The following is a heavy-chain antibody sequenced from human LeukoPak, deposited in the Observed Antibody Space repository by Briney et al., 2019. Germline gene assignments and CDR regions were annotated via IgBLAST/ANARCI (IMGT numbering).Heavy chain of an antibody. J-gene: IGHJ4*02. V-gene: IGHV1-2*02. Sequence: GASVKVSCKASGYTFTGYYMHWVRQAPGQGLEWIGWINPNSGGTNYAQKFQGRVTMTRDTSISTAYMELSRLRSDDTAVYYCARDHSGYDSYFDYWGQGTLVTVSS. CDR3: ARDHSGYDSYFDY. D-gene: IGHD5-12*01. CDR1: GYTFTGYY. CDR2: INPNSGGT.